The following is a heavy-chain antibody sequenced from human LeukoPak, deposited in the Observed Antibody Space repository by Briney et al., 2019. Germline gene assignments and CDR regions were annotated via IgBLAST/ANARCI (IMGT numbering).Heavy chain of an antibody. CDR2: IKQDGSEK. CDR1: GFTFSTYW. J-gene: IGHJ4*02. V-gene: IGHV3-7*01. D-gene: IGHD2-2*01. CDR3: ARGSNTSCYNDY. Sequence: PGGSLRLSCAASGFTFSTYWMRWVRQAPGKGLEWVANIKQDGSEKYYVDLVKGRFTISRDNAKNSVYLEMNSLRADDTAVYYCARGSNTSCYNDYWGQGTLVTVSS.